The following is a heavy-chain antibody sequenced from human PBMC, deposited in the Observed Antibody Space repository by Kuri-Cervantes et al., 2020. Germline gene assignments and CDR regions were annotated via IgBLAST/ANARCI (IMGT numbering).Heavy chain of an antibody. V-gene: IGHV4-61*01. CDR2: IYYSGST. J-gene: IGHJ5*01. D-gene: IGHD5-24*01. Sequence: SETLPLTCTVSGGSVSSRSYYWSWIRQPPGKGLEWIGYIYYSGSTNYNPSLKSRVTISVDTSKNQFSLKLSSVTAADTAVYYCARVETTTSVWFDSWGQGTLVTVSS. CDR1: GGSVSSRSYY. CDR3: ARVETTTSVWFDS.